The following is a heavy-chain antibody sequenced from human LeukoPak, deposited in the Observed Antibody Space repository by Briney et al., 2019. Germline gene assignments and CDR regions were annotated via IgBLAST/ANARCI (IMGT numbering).Heavy chain of an antibody. D-gene: IGHD1-1*01. Sequence: SQTLSLTCTVSGGSISSGGYYWSWIRQPSGKGLEWIGYIYHSGSTYYNPSLKSRVTISVDRSKNQFSLKLSSVTAADTAVYYCARDHEERNVWGKGTTVTVSS. J-gene: IGHJ6*04. V-gene: IGHV4-30-2*01. CDR1: GGSISSGGYY. CDR2: IYHSGST. CDR3: ARDHEERNV.